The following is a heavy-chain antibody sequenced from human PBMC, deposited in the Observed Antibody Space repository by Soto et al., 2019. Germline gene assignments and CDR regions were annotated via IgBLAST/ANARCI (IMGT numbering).Heavy chain of an antibody. D-gene: IGHD2-8*01. CDR2: ISSSGSTI. CDR3: ARDTPARYCTNGVCYLDAFDI. CDR1: GFTFSDYY. V-gene: IGHV3-11*01. J-gene: IGHJ3*02. Sequence: GGSLRLSCAASGFTFSDYYMSWIRQAPGKGLEWVSYISSSGSTIYYADSVKGRFTISRDNAKNSLYLQMNSLRAEDTAVYYCARDTPARYCTNGVCYLDAFDIWGQGTMVTVSS.